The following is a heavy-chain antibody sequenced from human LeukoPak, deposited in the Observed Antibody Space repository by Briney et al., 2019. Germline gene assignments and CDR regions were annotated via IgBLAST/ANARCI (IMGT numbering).Heavy chain of an antibody. CDR1: GLTFSSDA. Sequence: PGGSLRLSCAAPGLTFSSDAMSWVRQAPGKGLEWVSAISGSGGNTYYADFVKGRFTISRDNSKNTLYLQMNSLRAEDTAVYYCARGRGGRWYFDYWGQGTLVTVSS. D-gene: IGHD3-16*02. CDR2: ISGSGGNT. V-gene: IGHV3-23*01. CDR3: ARGRGGRWYFDY. J-gene: IGHJ4*02.